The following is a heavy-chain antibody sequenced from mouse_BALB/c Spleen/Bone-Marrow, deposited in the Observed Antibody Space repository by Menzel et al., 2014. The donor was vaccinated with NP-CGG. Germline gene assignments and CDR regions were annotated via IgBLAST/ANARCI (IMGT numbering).Heavy chain of an antibody. CDR1: GFNIXDTY. Sequence: EVQLQQSGAELVKPGASVKLSCTASGFNIXDTYMHWVKQRPEQGLDWIGRIDPANGNTKYDPKFQGKATITADTSSNAAYLQLSSLTSEDTAVYYCAREDYGNSYAMDYWGQGTSVTVSS. CDR3: AREDYGNSYAMDY. D-gene: IGHD2-1*01. V-gene: IGHV14-3*02. J-gene: IGHJ4*01. CDR2: IDPANGNT.